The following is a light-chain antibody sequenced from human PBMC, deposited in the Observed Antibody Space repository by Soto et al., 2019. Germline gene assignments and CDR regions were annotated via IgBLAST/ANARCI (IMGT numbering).Light chain of an antibody. CDR1: QSVSSSY. Sequence: EIVLTQSPGTLSLSPGERATLSCRASQSVSSSYLAWYQQKPGQAPRLLIYGASSRATGIPDRFTGSGSGIDFSLTISRLEPEDFAVYSCQQYGSSPQTFGQGTKLEIK. CDR2: GAS. CDR3: QQYGSSPQT. V-gene: IGKV3-20*01. J-gene: IGKJ2*01.